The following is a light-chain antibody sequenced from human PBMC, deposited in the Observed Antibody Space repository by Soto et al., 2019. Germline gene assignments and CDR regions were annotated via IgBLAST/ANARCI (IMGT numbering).Light chain of an antibody. Sequence: QSALTQPASVSESHGQSITSSCTGTSSDVGGYNYVSWYQQHPGKAPKLMIYDVSNRPSGVSNRFSGSKSGNTASLTISGLQAEDEADYYCSSYTSSSSPLYVFGTGTKLTVL. CDR2: DVS. CDR3: SSYTSSSSPLYV. CDR1: SSDVGGYNY. J-gene: IGLJ1*01. V-gene: IGLV2-14*01.